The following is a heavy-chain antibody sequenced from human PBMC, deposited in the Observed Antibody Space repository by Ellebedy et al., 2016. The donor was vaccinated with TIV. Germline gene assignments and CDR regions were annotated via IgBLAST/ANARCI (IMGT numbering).Heavy chain of an antibody. J-gene: IGHJ6*02. CDR2: IYYSGST. CDR3: ARDIVVVPAAQEGGGNYYYYGMDV. Sequence: GSLRLXCTVSGGSISSYYWSWIRQPPGKGLEWIGYIYYSGSTNYNPSLKSRVTISVDTSKNQFSLKLSSVTAADTAVYYCARDIVVVPAAQEGGGNYYYYGMDVWGQGTTVTVSS. V-gene: IGHV4-59*01. D-gene: IGHD2-2*01. CDR1: GGSISSYY.